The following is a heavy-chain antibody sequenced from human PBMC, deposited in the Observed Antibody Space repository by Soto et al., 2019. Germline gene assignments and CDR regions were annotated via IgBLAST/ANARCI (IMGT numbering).Heavy chain of an antibody. CDR3: ARDPFYGGFES. CDR1: GHTLASYD. J-gene: IGHJ5*01. Sequence: QVQLVQSGAEVRKPGASVKVSCKASGHTLASYDINWVRQATGQGLEWMGWMTPDSGDTGYAQKFQGRVTMTWDTSITTAYMELSSLRSDDTAVYYCARDPFYGGFESWCQGTLVTVSS. D-gene: IGHD3-16*01. V-gene: IGHV1-8*01. CDR2: MTPDSGDT.